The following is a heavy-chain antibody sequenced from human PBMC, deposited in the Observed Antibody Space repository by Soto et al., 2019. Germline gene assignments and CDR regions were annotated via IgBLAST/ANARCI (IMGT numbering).Heavy chain of an antibody. Sequence: SETLSLTCTVSGGSISSSSYYWGWIRQPPGKGLEWIGSIYYSGSTYYNPSLKSRVTISVDTSKNQFSLKLSSVTAADTAVYYCASKGYCSGGSCYFKHHDAFDIWGQGTMVTVSS. CDR3: ASKGYCSGGSCYFKHHDAFDI. D-gene: IGHD2-15*01. CDR2: IYYSGST. CDR1: GGSISSSSYY. V-gene: IGHV4-39*01. J-gene: IGHJ3*02.